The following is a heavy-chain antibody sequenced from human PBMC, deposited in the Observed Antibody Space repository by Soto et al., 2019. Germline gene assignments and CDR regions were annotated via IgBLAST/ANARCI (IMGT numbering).Heavy chain of an antibody. J-gene: IGHJ6*02. Sequence: PSETLSLTCIVSGDSVTSGSYYWTWLRQPPGKGLEWIGYISYTGRTKYNPSLQSRVTISVDTSKNDFSLNLNSVTAADTAVYFCAREWGLLPYYVMNVWGHGTAVTVSS. D-gene: IGHD7-27*01. V-gene: IGHV4-61*03. CDR3: AREWGLLPYYVMNV. CDR1: GDSVTSGSYY. CDR2: ISYTGRT.